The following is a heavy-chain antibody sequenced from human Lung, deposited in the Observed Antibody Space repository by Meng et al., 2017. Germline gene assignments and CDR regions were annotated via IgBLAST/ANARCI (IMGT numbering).Heavy chain of an antibody. CDR2: IYSSGST. J-gene: IGHJ4*02. CDR1: GGSVSSGRYY. V-gene: IGHV4-61*01. Sequence: HVHLQASGPGLRRPSETLSLTCRGSGGSVSSGRYYWSWIRQPPGKGLEWIGYIYSSGSTNYNPSLKRRATISVDTSKNQFSLKLSSVTAADTAVYHCARGYFYTTSCYVFYFDYWGQGTLVTVSS. D-gene: IGHD2-2*01. CDR3: ARGYFYTTSCYVFYFDY.